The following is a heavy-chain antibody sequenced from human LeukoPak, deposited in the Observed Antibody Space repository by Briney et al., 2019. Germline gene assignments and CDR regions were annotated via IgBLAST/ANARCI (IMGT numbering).Heavy chain of an antibody. J-gene: IGHJ6*02. D-gene: IGHD5-18*01. CDR1: GYTFTGYY. Sequence: GASVKVSCKASGYTFTGYYMHWVRQAPGQGLEWMGWINPNSGGTNYAQKFQGRVTMTRDTSISTAYMELSRLRSDDTAVYYCARDSGYSYGYGMDVWGQGTTVTVSS. CDR2: INPNSGGT. V-gene: IGHV1-2*02. CDR3: ARDSGYSYGYGMDV.